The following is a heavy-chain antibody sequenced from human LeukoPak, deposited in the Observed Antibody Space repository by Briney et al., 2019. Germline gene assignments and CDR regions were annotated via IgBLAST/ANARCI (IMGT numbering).Heavy chain of an antibody. CDR1: GDSVSSNSAA. CDR3: AREYYYGSGSMTNWFDP. CDR2: TYYRSKWYN. J-gene: IGHJ5*02. V-gene: IGHV6-1*01. Sequence: SQTLSLTCAISGDSVSSNSAAWNWIRQSPSRGLEWLGRTYYRSKWYNDYAVSVKSRITINPDTSKNQFSLQLNSVTPEDTAVYYCAREYYYGSGSMTNWFDPWGQGTLVTVSS. D-gene: IGHD3-10*01.